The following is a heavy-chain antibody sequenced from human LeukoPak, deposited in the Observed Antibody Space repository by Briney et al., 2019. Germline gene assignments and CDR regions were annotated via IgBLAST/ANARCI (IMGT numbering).Heavy chain of an antibody. CDR2: IKQDGSEK. J-gene: IGHJ4*02. V-gene: IGHV3-7*01. CDR1: GFTFSSYW. Sequence: GGSLRLSCAASGFTFSSYWMSWVRQAPGKGLEWVANIKQDGSEKYYVDSVKGRFTISRDNAKNSLYLQMNSLRAEDTAVYYCVRDLGYIVVVVAATPVYFDYWGQGTLVTVSS. D-gene: IGHD2-15*01. CDR3: VRDLGYIVVVVAATPVYFDY.